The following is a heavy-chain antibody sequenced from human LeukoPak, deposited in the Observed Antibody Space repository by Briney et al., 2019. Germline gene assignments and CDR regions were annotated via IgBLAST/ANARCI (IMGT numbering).Heavy chain of an antibody. J-gene: IGHJ4*02. Sequence: PGGSLRLSCAASGFTFSSYGMHWVRQAPGKGPEWVAVIWYDGSNKYYADSVKGRFTISRDNSKNTLYLQMNSLRAEDTAVYYCARDYGDILTGYYEGGFDYWGQGTLVTVSS. CDR1: GFTFSSYG. CDR2: IWYDGSNK. D-gene: IGHD3-9*01. V-gene: IGHV3-33*01. CDR3: ARDYGDILTGYYEGGFDY.